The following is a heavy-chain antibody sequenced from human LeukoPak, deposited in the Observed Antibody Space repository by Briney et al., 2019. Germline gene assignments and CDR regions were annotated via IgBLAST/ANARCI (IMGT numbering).Heavy chain of an antibody. CDR2: IYYSGST. V-gene: IGHV4-31*03. J-gene: IGHJ5*02. Sequence: SETLSLTCTVSGASFNSDDQYWNWIRQSPGKGLEWIGYIYYSGSTYYNPSLKSRVTISVDTSKNQFSLKLSSVTAADTAVYYCAREIGIVATIYHWFDPWGQGTLVTVSS. CDR1: GASFNSDDQY. CDR3: AREIGIVATIYHWFDP. D-gene: IGHD5-12*01.